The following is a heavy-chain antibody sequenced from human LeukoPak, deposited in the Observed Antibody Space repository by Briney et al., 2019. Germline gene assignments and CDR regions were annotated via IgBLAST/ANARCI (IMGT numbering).Heavy chain of an antibody. V-gene: IGHV3-30-3*01. CDR3: ARGSGSYYLDFDY. CDR2: ISYDGSNK. J-gene: IGHJ4*02. Sequence: PGGSLRLSCAASGFTFSSYAMHWVRQAPGKGLEWVAVISYDGSNKYYADSVKGRFTISSDNSKNTLYLQMNSLRAEDTAVYYCARGSGSYYLDFDYWGQGTLVTVSS. CDR1: GFTFSSYA. D-gene: IGHD3-10*01.